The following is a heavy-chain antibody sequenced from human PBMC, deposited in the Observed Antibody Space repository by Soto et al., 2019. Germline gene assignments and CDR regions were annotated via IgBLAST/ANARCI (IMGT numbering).Heavy chain of an antibody. CDR3: ARALSPQLPFDY. V-gene: IGHV4-59*01. D-gene: IGHD2-21*01. CDR1: GGSISSYY. J-gene: IGHJ4*02. CDR2: VHYSGST. Sequence: SETLSLTCTVSGGSISSYYWSWIRQPPGKGLEWIGYVHYSGSTNYNPSLKSRVTISVDTSKNQFSLKLSSVTAADTAVYYCARALSPQLPFDYWGQGTLVTVSS.